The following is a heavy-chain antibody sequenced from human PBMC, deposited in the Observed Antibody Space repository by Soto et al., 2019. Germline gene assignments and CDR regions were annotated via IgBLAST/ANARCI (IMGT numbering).Heavy chain of an antibody. CDR1: GFTLSEYS. V-gene: IGHV3-64D*06. J-gene: IGHJ5*02. Sequence: GGSLRLSCSASGFTLSEYSMHWVRQAPGKGLQYVSTISSDGDITYYADSVKGRFTISRDNSKNTLYLQMNSLRPEDTAVYYCVKVSTFYDILTGYYSTNFFDPWGQGTLVTVSS. CDR3: VKVSTFYDILTGYYSTNFFDP. CDR2: ISSDGDIT. D-gene: IGHD3-9*01.